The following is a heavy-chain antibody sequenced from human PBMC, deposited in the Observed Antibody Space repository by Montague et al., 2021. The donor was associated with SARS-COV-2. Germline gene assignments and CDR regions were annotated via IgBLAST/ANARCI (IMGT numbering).Heavy chain of an antibody. V-gene: IGHV4-4*07. D-gene: IGHD3-10*01. J-gene: IGHJ4*02. CDR3: ASDSFEFGAGRQGTIDF. CDR1: GDSITNHY. Sequence: SETLSLTCSVSGDSITNHYWSWIRQPAGRGLEWIGRMHFTGKTNFSPFFSSRLTMSADTSKNQFSLKLTSVAAADTAIYFCASDSFEFGAGRQGTIDFWGQGTLVTVSS. CDR2: MHFTGKT.